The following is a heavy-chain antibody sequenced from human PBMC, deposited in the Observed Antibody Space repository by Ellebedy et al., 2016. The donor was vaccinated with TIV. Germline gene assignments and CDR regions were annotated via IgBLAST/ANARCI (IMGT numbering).Heavy chain of an antibody. CDR3: ARDSRMITFGGSGDY. CDR1: GFTFSSYA. D-gene: IGHD3-16*01. CDR2: ISYDGSNK. Sequence: GESLKISXAASGFTFSSYAMHWVRQAPGKGLEWVAVISYDGSNKYYADSVKGRFTISRDNSKNTLYLQMNSLRAEDTAVYYCARDSRMITFGGSGDYWGQGTLVTVSS. J-gene: IGHJ4*02. V-gene: IGHV3-30-3*01.